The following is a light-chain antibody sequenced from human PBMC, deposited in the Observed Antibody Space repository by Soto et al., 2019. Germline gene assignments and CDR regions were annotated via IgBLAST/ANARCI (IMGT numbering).Light chain of an antibody. CDR1: QSISSW. Sequence: DIQMTQSPSTLSASVGDRVTITCRASQSISSWLAWYQQKPGKAPKLLIYKASSLESGVPSRFSGSVSGTEFTLTISSLQPDDFATYYCQHYNSYFPTFGGGTKVEIK. CDR3: QHYNSYFPT. J-gene: IGKJ4*01. V-gene: IGKV1-5*03. CDR2: KAS.